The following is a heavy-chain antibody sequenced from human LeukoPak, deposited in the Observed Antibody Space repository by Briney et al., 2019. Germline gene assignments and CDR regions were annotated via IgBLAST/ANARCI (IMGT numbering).Heavy chain of an antibody. V-gene: IGHV1-2*06. CDR2: INPNSGGT. D-gene: IGHD5-18*01. J-gene: IGHJ4*02. CDR1: X. Sequence: XMHXVRQAPGQGLEWMGRINPNSGGTNYAQKFQGRVTMTRDTSISTAYMELSRLRSDDTAVYYCARESYGLSLNYWGQGTLVTVSS. CDR3: ARESYGLSLNY.